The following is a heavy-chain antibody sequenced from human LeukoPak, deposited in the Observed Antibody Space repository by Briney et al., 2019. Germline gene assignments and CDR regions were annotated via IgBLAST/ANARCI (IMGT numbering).Heavy chain of an antibody. J-gene: IGHJ6*02. CDR1: GGSFSGYY. V-gene: IGHV4-34*01. CDR3: ARGERQWLVGPYYYYYGMDV. D-gene: IGHD6-19*01. Sequence: PSETLSLTCAVYGGSFSGYYWSWIRQPPGKGLEWIGEINHSGSTNYNPSLKSRVTISVDTSKNQFSLKLSSVTAADTAVYYCARGERQWLVGPYYYYYGMDVWGQGTTVTVSS. CDR2: INHSGST.